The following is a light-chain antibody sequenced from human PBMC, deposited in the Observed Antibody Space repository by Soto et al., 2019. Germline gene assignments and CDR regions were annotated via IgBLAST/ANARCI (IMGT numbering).Light chain of an antibody. CDR2: DVS. Sequence: SVLTQPASLSGSPGQSVTISCPGNSREVGCYNYVSWYQQHPGKAPKLMIYDVSNRPSGVSNRFSGSKSGNTASLTISGLQAEDEADYYCSSYTSSSTLEGYVFGTGTKVTVL. CDR1: SREVGCYNY. V-gene: IGLV2-14*01. J-gene: IGLJ1*01. CDR3: SSYTSSSTLEGYV.